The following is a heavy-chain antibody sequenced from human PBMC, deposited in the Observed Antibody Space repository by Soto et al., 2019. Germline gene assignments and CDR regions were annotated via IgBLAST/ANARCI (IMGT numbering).Heavy chain of an antibody. J-gene: IGHJ6*02. CDR2: ISSSSSYI. CDR3: ARGLGYDFWSGHGNYYYYGMDV. D-gene: IGHD3-3*01. CDR1: GFTFSSYS. V-gene: IGHV3-21*01. Sequence: EVQLVESGGGLVKPGGSLRLSCAASGFTFSSYSMNWVRQAPGKGLEWVSSISSSSSYIYYADSVKGRFTISRDNAKNSLYLQMNSLRAEDTAVYYCARGLGYDFWSGHGNYYYYGMDVWGQGTTVTVSS.